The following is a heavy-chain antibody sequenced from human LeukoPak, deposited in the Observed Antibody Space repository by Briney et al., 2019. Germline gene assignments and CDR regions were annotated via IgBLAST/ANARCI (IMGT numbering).Heavy chain of an antibody. CDR1: GGSISSSSYY. D-gene: IGHD6-13*01. Sequence: PSETLSLTCTVSGGSISSSSYYWGWIRQPPGKGLEWIGSIYYSASTYYNPSLKSRVTISVDTSKNQFSLKLSSVTAADTAVYYCARHRKIAAPLDYWGQGTLVTVSS. CDR2: IYYSAST. V-gene: IGHV4-39*01. CDR3: ARHRKIAAPLDY. J-gene: IGHJ4*02.